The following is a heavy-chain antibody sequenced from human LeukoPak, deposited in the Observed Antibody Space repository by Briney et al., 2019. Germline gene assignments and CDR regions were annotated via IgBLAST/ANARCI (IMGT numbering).Heavy chain of an antibody. V-gene: IGHV1-3*01. CDR2: INAGNGST. D-gene: IGHD1-7*01. CDR3: ARTPSPGTTVSYYYYGMDV. CDR1: GYTFTSYA. J-gene: IGHJ6*02. Sequence: GASVKVSCKASGYTFTSYAMHWVRQAPGQRLEWMGWINAGNGSTKYSQEFQGRVTITRDTSASTAYMELSSLRSEDTAVYYCARTPSPGTTVSYYYYGMDVWGQGTTVTVSS.